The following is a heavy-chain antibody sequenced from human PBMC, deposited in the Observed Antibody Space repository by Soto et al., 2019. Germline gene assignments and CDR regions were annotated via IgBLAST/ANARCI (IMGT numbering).Heavy chain of an antibody. Sequence: SETLSLTCAVYVGSFSGYYWSLIRQPPGKGLEWIGEINHSASTNYNPSLKIRVTISVDTSKNHFSLKLSSVTAADTPVYYCPRAIVATMPGHDYGLEVWGQGTTVTVSS. CDR3: PRAIVATMPGHDYGLEV. CDR1: VGSFSGYY. D-gene: IGHD5-12*01. V-gene: IGHV4-34*01. J-gene: IGHJ6*02. CDR2: INHSAST.